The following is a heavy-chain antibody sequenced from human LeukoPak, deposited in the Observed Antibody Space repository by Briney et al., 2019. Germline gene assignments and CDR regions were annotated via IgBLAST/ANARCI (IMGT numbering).Heavy chain of an antibody. CDR2: ISVYMGNT. J-gene: IGHJ4*02. D-gene: IGHD2-2*01. V-gene: IGHV1-18*01. Sequence: ASAKVSCKPSGYTFTRDGISWLRQAPGQGLEWMGWISVYMGNTNYTQKLQGRVTMTTDTSTNTAYMELRSLRAVDTAVYYCAREIPYTLDYWGQGTLVIVSS. CDR3: AREIPYTLDY. CDR1: GYTFTRDG.